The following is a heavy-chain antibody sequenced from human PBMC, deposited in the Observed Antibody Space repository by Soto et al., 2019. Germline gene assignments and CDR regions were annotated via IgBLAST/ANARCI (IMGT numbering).Heavy chain of an antibody. CDR1: GYTFTSYG. V-gene: IGHV1-18*01. Sequence: QVQLVQSGAEVKKPGASVKVSCKASGYTFTSYGISWVRQAAGQGREWRGWISAYNGNTNYAQKLQGRVTMTTDTSTSTAYMELRSLRSDDTAVYYCATDSSGYAPDYYYGMDVWGQGTTVTVSS. CDR2: ISAYNGNT. J-gene: IGHJ6*02. CDR3: ATDSSGYAPDYYYGMDV. D-gene: IGHD3-22*01.